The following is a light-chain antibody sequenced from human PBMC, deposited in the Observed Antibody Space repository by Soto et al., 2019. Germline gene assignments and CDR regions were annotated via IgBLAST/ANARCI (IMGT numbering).Light chain of an antibody. CDR3: SSYTSSSTYV. CDR1: SSDVGGYNY. V-gene: IGLV2-14*01. Sequence: QSVLTQPASVSGSPGQLITISCTGTSSDVGGYNYVSWYQQHPGKAPKLIIYEVSNRPSGASNRFSGSKSGNTASLTISGLQAEDEADYYCSSYTSSSTYVFGTGTKVTVL. CDR2: EVS. J-gene: IGLJ1*01.